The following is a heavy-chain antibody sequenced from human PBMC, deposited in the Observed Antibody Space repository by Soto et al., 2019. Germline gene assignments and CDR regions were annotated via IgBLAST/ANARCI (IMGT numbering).Heavy chain of an antibody. J-gene: IGHJ4*02. Sequence: QVQLVQSGDEVKKPGASVKVSCKASGYPFTTYGITWVRQAPGQGLEWMGWISTYNGNTNYAQSLQGRVTMTRETSSTTAYMELRSLRSDDMAVYYCARVMTTFGVVSKGPDHWGQGTLVTVSS. V-gene: IGHV1-18*03. D-gene: IGHD3-3*01. CDR3: ARVMTTFGVVSKGPDH. CDR2: ISTYNGNT. CDR1: GYPFTTYG.